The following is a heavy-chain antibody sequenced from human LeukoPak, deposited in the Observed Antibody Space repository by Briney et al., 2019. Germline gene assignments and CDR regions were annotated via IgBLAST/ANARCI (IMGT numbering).Heavy chain of an antibody. CDR2: ISSSSSTI. CDR1: GFTFSSYS. V-gene: IGHV3-48*01. Sequence: GGSLRLSCAASGFTFSSYSMNWVRQAPGKGLEWVSYISSSSSTIYYADSVKGRFTISRDNAKNSLYLQMNSLRAEDTAVYYCARGGNDIVVVVAAGRNWFDPWGQGTLVTVSS. J-gene: IGHJ5*02. CDR3: ARGGNDIVVVVAAGRNWFDP. D-gene: IGHD2-15*01.